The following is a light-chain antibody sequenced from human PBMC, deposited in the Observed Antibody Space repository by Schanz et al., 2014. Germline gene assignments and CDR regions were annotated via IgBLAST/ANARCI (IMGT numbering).Light chain of an antibody. CDR1: SSNIGSDY. CDR2: RNN. Sequence: QSVLTQPPSASGTPGQRVTISCSGSSSNIGSDYVCWYQHLPGTAPKLLIYRNNQRPSGVPDRFSGSKSGTSASLAISGLQSEDEANYYCAAWDDSLNGPVFGGGTKLTVL. CDR3: AAWDDSLNGPV. V-gene: IGLV1-47*01. J-gene: IGLJ3*02.